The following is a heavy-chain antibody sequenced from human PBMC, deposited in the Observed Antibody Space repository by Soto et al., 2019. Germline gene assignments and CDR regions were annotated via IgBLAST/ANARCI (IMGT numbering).Heavy chain of an antibody. Sequence: GGSLRLSCAASGFTFSSYGMHWVRQAPGKGLEWVAVIWYDGSNKYYADSVKGRFTISRDNSKNTLYLQMNSLRAEDTAVYYCATDLSVLGTILGVVIGDPDPNATDTMAVWGQRTTVTASS. J-gene: IGHJ6*02. CDR1: GFTFSSYG. V-gene: IGHV3-33*01. D-gene: IGHD3-3*01. CDR2: IWYDGSNK. CDR3: ATDLSVLGTILGVVIGDPDPNATDTMAV.